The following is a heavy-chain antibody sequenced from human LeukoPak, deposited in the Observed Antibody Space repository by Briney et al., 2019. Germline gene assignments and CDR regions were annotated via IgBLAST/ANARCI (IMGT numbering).Heavy chain of an antibody. CDR2: IYTSGST. D-gene: IGHD3-10*01. V-gene: IGHV4-61*02. J-gene: IGHJ3*02. CDR3: ARDRGARLWFGEKGYAFDI. CDR1: GGSISSGSYY. Sequence: SETLSLTCTVSGGSISSGSYYWSWIRQPAGKGLEWIGRIYTSGSTNYNPSLKSRVTISVDTSKNQFSLKLSSVTAADTAVYYCARDRGARLWFGEKGYAFDIWGQGTMVTVSS.